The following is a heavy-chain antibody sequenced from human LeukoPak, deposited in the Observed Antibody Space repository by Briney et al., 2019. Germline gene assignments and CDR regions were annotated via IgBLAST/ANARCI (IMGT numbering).Heavy chain of an antibody. J-gene: IGHJ6*02. Sequence: SVKVSCKASGGTFSSYAISWVRQAPGQGLGWMGGTIPIFGTANYAQKFQGRVTITADESTSTAYMELSSLRSEDTAVYYCARDPRPYCGGDCYSDYYGMDVWGQGTTVTVSS. D-gene: IGHD2-21*02. CDR1: GGTFSSYA. CDR3: ARDPRPYCGGDCYSDYYGMDV. CDR2: TIPIFGTA. V-gene: IGHV1-69*13.